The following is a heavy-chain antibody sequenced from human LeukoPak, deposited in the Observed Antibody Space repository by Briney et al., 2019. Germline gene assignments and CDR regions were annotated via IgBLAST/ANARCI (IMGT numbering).Heavy chain of an antibody. V-gene: IGHV1-18*01. D-gene: IGHD3-16*01. Sequence: ASVKVSCKASGYTFTSYGSSWVRQAPGQGLEWMGWISAYNGNTNYAQKLQGRVTMTTDTSTSTAYMALRSLRSDDTAVYYCARGDYVWGRYVAFDIWGQGTMVTVSS. CDR2: ISAYNGNT. CDR1: GYTFTSYG. J-gene: IGHJ3*02. CDR3: ARGDYVWGRYVAFDI.